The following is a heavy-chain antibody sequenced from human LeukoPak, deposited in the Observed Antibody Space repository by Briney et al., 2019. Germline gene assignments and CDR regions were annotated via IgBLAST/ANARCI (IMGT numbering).Heavy chain of an antibody. CDR1: GFSFSGYA. CDR3: ARGLARSDVERWS. V-gene: IGHV3-23*01. CDR2: VSDSGVNT. D-gene: IGHD2-15*01. J-gene: IGHJ5*02. Sequence: GGSLRLSCEASGFSFSGYAMSWIRQAPGKGLDWVSGVSDSGVNTYYADSVKGRFTISRDNSKYTLFLQMNSLGAEDTAIYYCARGLARSDVERWSWGQGTLVIVSS.